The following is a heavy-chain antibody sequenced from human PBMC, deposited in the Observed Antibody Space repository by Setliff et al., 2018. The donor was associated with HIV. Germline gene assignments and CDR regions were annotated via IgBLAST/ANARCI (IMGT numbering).Heavy chain of an antibody. V-gene: IGHV4-38-2*01. Sequence: SETLSLTCAVSGYSISSGYYWGWIRQPPGKGLEWIGNIYHSGSTYYNPSLKSRVTISVDTSKNQFSLKLSSVTAADTAVYYCATYEMTTVMGDVFHIWGQGTMVPSPQ. D-gene: IGHD4-4*01. CDR3: ATYEMTTVMGDVFHI. J-gene: IGHJ3*02. CDR1: GYSISSGYY. CDR2: IYHSGST.